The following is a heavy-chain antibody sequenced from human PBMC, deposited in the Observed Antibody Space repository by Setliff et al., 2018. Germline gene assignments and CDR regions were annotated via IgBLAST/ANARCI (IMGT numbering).Heavy chain of an antibody. Sequence: GASVKVSCKASGYTFTSYDINWVRQATGQGLEWMGWMNPNSGNTGYAQKFQGRVTMTRNTSISTAYVELSSLRSEDTAVYYCATLIKYSSSWPRDAFDIWGQGTMVTVSS. J-gene: IGHJ3*02. CDR2: MNPNSGNT. V-gene: IGHV1-8*01. CDR3: ATLIKYSSSWPRDAFDI. CDR1: GYTFTSYD. D-gene: IGHD6-13*01.